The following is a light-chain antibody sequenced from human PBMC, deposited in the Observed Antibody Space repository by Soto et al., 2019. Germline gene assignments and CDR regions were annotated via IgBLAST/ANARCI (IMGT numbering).Light chain of an antibody. V-gene: IGKV1-9*01. CDR3: QHRHSYPFT. CDR2: TAS. J-gene: IGKJ5*01. CDR1: QGISSY. Sequence: DIQLTQSPSFVSASVGDRVTITCRASQGISSYLAWYQQKPGKAPKLLIHTASTLQSGVPSRFSGSGSATDFTLTISSLQPEDFATYYFQHRHSYPFTFGHGTRLEIK.